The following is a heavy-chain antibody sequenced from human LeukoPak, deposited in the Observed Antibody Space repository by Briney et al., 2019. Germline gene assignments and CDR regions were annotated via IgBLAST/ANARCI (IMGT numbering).Heavy chain of an antibody. CDR2: IYYSGST. D-gene: IGHD3-10*01. CDR1: GGSISSSSYY. CDR3: ARHLGSSGSYPFDY. V-gene: IGHV4-39*01. J-gene: IGHJ4*02. Sequence: SETLSLTCTVSGGSISSSSYYWGWIRQTPGKGLEWIGSIYYSGSTFYNSSLKSRVTMSVDMSKNEFSMILTSVTAADTAVYYCARHLGSSGSYPFDYWGQGTLVTVSS.